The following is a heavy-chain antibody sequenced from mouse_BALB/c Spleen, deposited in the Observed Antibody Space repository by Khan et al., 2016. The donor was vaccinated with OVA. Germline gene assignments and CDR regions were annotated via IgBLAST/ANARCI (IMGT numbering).Heavy chain of an antibody. CDR3: ARAPYLSYVMDY. V-gene: IGHV9-3-1*01. D-gene: IGHD2-10*01. Sequence: QIQLVHSEPERKKPGETGRISCKASGSPFPNCVMTWLKKAPGKGLSWMGWLNTYTGEPTSASDFKARFAFSLETSASTAYMQINNLKNEDTATYYCARAPYLSYVMDYWGQGTTVTVSS. CDR1: GSPFPNCV. CDR2: LNTYTGEP. J-gene: IGHJ4*01.